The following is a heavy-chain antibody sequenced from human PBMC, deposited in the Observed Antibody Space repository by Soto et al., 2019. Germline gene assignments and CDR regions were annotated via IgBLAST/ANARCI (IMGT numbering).Heavy chain of an antibody. CDR1: GFTFTNHN. CDR3: ARDPLCFGGSCHLPEYFQH. J-gene: IGHJ1*01. Sequence: EVQLVESGGGLVKPGGSLRLSCVGSGFTFTNHNLNWVRQAPGKGLEWVSSISSSSTHKYYADSVKGRFTISRDNANNSLYLQMNSPRAEDTAVYYCARDPLCFGGSCHLPEYFQHWGQGSLVTVSS. D-gene: IGHD2-15*01. CDR2: ISSSSTHK. V-gene: IGHV3-21*01.